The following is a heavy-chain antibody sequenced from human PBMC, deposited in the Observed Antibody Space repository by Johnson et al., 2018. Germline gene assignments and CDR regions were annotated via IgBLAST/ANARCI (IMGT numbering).Heavy chain of an antibody. CDR1: GGSITSGNYF. Sequence: QVQLQESGPGLVKPSQTLSLTCTVSGGSITSGNYFWSWIRQPAGKGLEWIGHVYSSGRTNYIPSLKSRVSISVDSSKNQFSLTLSSVTAADTAVYFCARIDWDLTYTSEIWGQGTMVTVSS. CDR2: VYSSGRT. D-gene: IGHD3-9*01. CDR3: ARIDWDLTYTSEI. J-gene: IGHJ3*02. V-gene: IGHV4-61*02.